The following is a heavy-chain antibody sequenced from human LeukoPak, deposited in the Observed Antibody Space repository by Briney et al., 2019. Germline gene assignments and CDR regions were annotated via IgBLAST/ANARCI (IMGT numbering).Heavy chain of an antibody. CDR1: GGSINSSNW. D-gene: IGHD3/OR15-3a*01. Sequence: SETLSLTCAVSGGSINSSNWWSWVRQPPGKGLEWIGSIYYSGNTYYNASLKSQVSISIDTSKNRFSLKLTSVTAADTAVYYCARQTGSGLFILPGGQGTLVTVSS. CDR3: ARQTGSGLFILP. CDR2: IYYSGNT. V-gene: IGHV4-39*01. J-gene: IGHJ4*02.